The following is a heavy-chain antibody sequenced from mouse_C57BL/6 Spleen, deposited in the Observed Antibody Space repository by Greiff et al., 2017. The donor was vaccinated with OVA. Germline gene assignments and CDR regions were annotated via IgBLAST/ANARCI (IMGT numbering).Heavy chain of an antibody. V-gene: IGHV1-61*01. CDR1: GYTFTSYW. CDR2: IYPSDSET. Sequence: QVQLKQPGAELVRPGSSVKLSCKASGYTFTSYWMDWVKQRPGQGLEWIGNIYPSDSETHYHQNFKDQATLTVDKSSSTAYMQLSSLTSEDSAVYYCARRGPHFDYWGQGTTLTVSS. J-gene: IGHJ2*01. CDR3: ARRGPHFDY.